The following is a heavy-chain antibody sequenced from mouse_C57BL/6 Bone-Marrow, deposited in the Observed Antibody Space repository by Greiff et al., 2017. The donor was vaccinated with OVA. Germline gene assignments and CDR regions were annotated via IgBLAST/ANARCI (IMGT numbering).Heavy chain of an antibody. J-gene: IGHJ4*01. CDR3: ARWDDYAYYYAMDY. V-gene: IGHV1-19*01. CDR1: GYTFTDYY. CDR2: INPYNGGT. Sequence: EVQLQQSGPVLVKPGASVKMSCKASGYTFTDYYMNWVKQSHGKSLEWIGVINPYNGGTSYNQKFKGKATLTVDKSSSTAYMELNSLTSEDSAVYYCARWDDYAYYYAMDYWGQGTSVTVSS. D-gene: IGHD2-4*01.